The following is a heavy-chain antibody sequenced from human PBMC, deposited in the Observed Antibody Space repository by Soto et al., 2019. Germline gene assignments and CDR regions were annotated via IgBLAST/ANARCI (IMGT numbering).Heavy chain of an antibody. CDR1: GGTFSSYT. J-gene: IGHJ6*02. CDR2: IVPMHRTA. D-gene: IGHD3-9*01. V-gene: IGHV1-69*16. CDR3: AIDCGNTDCFDMDV. Sequence: QVRLVQSGAEVKKPGSSVKVSCEASGGTFSSYTFSWVRQAPGHGLEWMGGIVPMHRTANYAQKFQGRVSISPDESTNTVHMELSSLRPDDTAVYYCAIDCGNTDCFDMDVWGQGTTVIVSS.